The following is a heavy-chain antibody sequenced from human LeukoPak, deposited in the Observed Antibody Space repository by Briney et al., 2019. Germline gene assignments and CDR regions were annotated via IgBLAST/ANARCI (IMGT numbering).Heavy chain of an antibody. CDR1: GYSISSGYY. CDR3: ARQYDSYFYYYLDL. CDR2: IYHSGST. Sequence: PSETLSLTCAVSGYSISSGYYWGWIRQPPGKGLEWIGSIYHSGSTYYNPSLKSRVTISVDTSKNQFSLKLSSVTAADTAVYYCARQYDSYFYYYLDLWGTGTTVTVSS. D-gene: IGHD3-10*01. J-gene: IGHJ6*04. V-gene: IGHV4-38-2*01.